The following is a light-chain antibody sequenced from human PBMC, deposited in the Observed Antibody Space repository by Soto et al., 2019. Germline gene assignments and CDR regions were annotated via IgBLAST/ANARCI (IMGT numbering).Light chain of an antibody. CDR2: GAS. CDR1: QSFSSN. Sequence: EIVMTQSPATLSVSPGERATLSCWASQSFSSNLAWYQQKPGQAPRLLIYGASNRATGIPDRFSGSGSGTDFTLTISRLEPEDFAVYYCQQYGSSGTFGQGTKVDIK. J-gene: IGKJ1*01. CDR3: QQYGSSGT. V-gene: IGKV3-20*01.